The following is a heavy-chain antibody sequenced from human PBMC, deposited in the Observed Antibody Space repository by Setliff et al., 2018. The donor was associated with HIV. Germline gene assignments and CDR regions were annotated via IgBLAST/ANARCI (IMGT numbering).Heavy chain of an antibody. Sequence: SETLSLTCTLSGDSVTTPYYWGWIRRPPGKGLEWVGSIYHSGATYFTPSLKSRVTLSVDTSKNQFFLRLTSVSAADTGLYFCARHSPVTTEDYMDVWGKGTTVTVSS. J-gene: IGHJ6*03. CDR1: GDSVTTPYY. CDR2: IYHSGAT. D-gene: IGHD4-17*01. CDR3: ARHSPVTTEDYMDV. V-gene: IGHV4-38-2*02.